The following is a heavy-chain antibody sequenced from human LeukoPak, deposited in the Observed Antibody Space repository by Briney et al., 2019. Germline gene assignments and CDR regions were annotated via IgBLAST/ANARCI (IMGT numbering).Heavy chain of an antibody. CDR2: IYYSGST. Sequence: GSLRLSCAASGFTFSSYAMSWVRQPPGKGLEWIGSIYYSGSTYYNPSLKSRVTISVDTSKNQFSLKLSSVTAADTAVYYCARASSGSYPIFDYWGQGTLVTVSS. J-gene: IGHJ4*02. V-gene: IGHV4-39*07. D-gene: IGHD1-26*01. CDR3: ARASSGSYPIFDY. CDR1: GFTFSSYA.